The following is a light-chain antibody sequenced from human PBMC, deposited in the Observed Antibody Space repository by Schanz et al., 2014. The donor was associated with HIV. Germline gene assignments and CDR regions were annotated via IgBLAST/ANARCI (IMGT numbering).Light chain of an antibody. V-gene: IGKV3-20*01. Sequence: EIVLTQSPGTLSLSPGERATLSCRASQSSSTYLAWYQHKPGQAPRLLIYGASTRATGIPDRFRGSGSGTDFTLTITRLEPEDFAVYYCQQYDNWPPLTFGGGTKVEIK. CDR2: GAS. J-gene: IGKJ4*01. CDR3: QQYDNWPPLT. CDR1: QSSSTY.